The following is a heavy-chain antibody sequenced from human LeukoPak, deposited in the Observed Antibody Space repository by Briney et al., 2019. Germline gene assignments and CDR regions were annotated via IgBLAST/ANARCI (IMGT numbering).Heavy chain of an antibody. D-gene: IGHD6-19*01. J-gene: IGHJ4*02. CDR1: RFTFSTYG. Sequence: GGSLTLSCVASRFTFSTYGMHWVRQAPGKGPEWVSFIRYDGSNKFYADPVKGRFTISRDNSRNTLYLQMDSLKTEDTAVYYCARDVNLGSGWYPDWGQGTLVTVSS. CDR2: IRYDGSNK. V-gene: IGHV3-30*02. CDR3: ARDVNLGSGWYPD.